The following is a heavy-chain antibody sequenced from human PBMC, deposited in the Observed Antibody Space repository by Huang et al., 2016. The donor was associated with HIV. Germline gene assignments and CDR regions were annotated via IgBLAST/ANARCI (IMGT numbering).Heavy chain of an antibody. D-gene: IGHD5-12*01. J-gene: IGHJ4*02. Sequence: EVQLVESGGGLVQPGGCLRLSCAASGFTFSSYMMNWVLQAPGKGVEWVSYISSSSSTIYYADAVKRRFTISRDNAKNSLYLQMNSLRAEDTAVYYCASSGYNVLDYWGQGTLVTVSS. CDR2: ISSSSSTI. CDR3: ASSGYNVLDY. CDR1: GFTFSSYM. V-gene: IGHV3-48*01.